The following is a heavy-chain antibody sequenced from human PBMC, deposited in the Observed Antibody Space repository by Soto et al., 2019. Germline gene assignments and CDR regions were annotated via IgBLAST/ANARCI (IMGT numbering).Heavy chain of an antibody. D-gene: IGHD2-21*01. J-gene: IGHJ2*01. CDR2: TYDSGST. Sequence: WNGQPPGKRLEWISYTYDSGSTYYNPSLTSRVTISVDKSKNQFSLRLSSVTYADTAVYYFFFQAEDGIRDL. CDR3: FFQAEDGIRDL. V-gene: IGHV4-30-4*01.